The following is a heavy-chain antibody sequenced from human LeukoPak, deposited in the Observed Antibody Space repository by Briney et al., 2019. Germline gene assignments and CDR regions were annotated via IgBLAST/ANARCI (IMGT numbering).Heavy chain of an antibody. V-gene: IGHV4-39*07. D-gene: IGHD5-18*01. CDR1: GGSISSSSYY. CDR2: IYYSGNT. Sequence: SETLSLTCTVSGGSISSSSYYWGWIRQPPGKGLEWIGNIYYSGNTYYNPSLKSRVTISVDTSKNQFSLKLSSVTAADTAVYYCARGSIAMVIGPVYWGQGTLVTVSS. CDR3: ARGSIAMVIGPVY. J-gene: IGHJ4*02.